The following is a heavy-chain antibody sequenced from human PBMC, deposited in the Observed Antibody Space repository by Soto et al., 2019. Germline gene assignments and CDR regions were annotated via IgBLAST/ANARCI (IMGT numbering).Heavy chain of an antibody. CDR2: INPDNGSI. CDR3: ARGIATGQLDP. D-gene: IGHD2-15*01. Sequence: GASVKVSCKASGYTFTRYTMNWVRQAPGQRLEWMGWINPDNGSIKSSQKFQDRVIITRDTSASTAYMDLSSLRSEDTAVYYCARGIATGQLDPWGQGTLVTVSS. J-gene: IGHJ5*02. CDR1: GYTFTRYT. V-gene: IGHV1-3*01.